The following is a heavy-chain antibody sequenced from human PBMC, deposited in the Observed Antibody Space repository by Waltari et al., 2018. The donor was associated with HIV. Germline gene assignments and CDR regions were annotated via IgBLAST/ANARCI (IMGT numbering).Heavy chain of an antibody. J-gene: IGHJ2*01. CDR3: ARVSTVVTPYFDL. Sequence: QVQLQESGPGLVKPSQTLSLTCTVSGGSISSGSYYWSWIRQPAGKGLEWIGRIYTSGSTNYNPSLKSRVTISVDTSKNQFSLKLSSVTAADTAVYYCARVSTVVTPYFDLWGRGTLVTVSP. CDR2: IYTSGST. D-gene: IGHD4-17*01. V-gene: IGHV4-61*02. CDR1: GGSISSGSYY.